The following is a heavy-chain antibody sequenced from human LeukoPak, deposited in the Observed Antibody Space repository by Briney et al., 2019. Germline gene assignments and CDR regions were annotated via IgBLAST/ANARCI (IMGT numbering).Heavy chain of an antibody. Sequence: ASVKVSCKASGYTFTSYGVSWVRQAPGQGLEWMGWISAYNGNTNYAQKLQGRVTMTTDTSTSTAYMELRSLRSDGTAVYYCARDLRYGGTGYYYYYGMDVWGQGTTVTVSS. CDR2: ISAYNGNT. D-gene: IGHD4-23*01. CDR1: GYTFTSYG. CDR3: ARDLRYGGTGYYYYYGMDV. J-gene: IGHJ6*02. V-gene: IGHV1-18*01.